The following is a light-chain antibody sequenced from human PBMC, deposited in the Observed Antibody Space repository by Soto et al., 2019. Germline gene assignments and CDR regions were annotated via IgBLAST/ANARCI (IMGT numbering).Light chain of an antibody. J-gene: IGKJ4*01. CDR2: GAS. CDR1: QSVTNSY. CDR3: QQYVSSPLT. Sequence: EIVFTQSPGTLSLSPGERATLSCRASQSVTNSYLAWYQQRPGQAPRLLIFGASSRASGIPDRFSGSGSGTDFTLTISRLEPEDFAVYYCQQYVSSPLTFGGGTKVDIK. V-gene: IGKV3-20*01.